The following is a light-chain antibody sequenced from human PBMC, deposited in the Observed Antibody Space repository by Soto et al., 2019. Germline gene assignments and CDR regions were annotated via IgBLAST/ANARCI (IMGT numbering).Light chain of an antibody. J-gene: IGLJ3*02. V-gene: IGLV2-23*01. CDR2: EDT. Sequence: QSVLTQPASVSGSPGQSITISCTGTSGDIGSYNLLFWYQQHAGKAPKLMMYEDTKRPSGVSDRFSASKSGTTASLTIAGLEAEDEADYYCCSYAGRNSCVFGGGTKLTVL. CDR1: SGDIGSYNL. CDR3: CSYAGRNSCV.